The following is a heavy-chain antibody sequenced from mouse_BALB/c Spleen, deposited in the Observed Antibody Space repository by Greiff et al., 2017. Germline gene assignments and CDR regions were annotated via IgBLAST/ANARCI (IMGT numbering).Heavy chain of an antibody. V-gene: IGHV5-6-3*01. CDR2: INSNGGST. CDR1: GFTFSSYG. Sequence: DVKLVESGGGLVQPGGSLKLSCAASGFTFSSYGMSWVRQTPDKRLELVATINSNGGSTYYPDSVKGRFTISRDNAKNTLYLQMSSLKSEDTAMYYCARDGRYDGGDYWGQGTSVTVSS. CDR3: ARDGRYDGGDY. D-gene: IGHD2-3*01. J-gene: IGHJ4*01.